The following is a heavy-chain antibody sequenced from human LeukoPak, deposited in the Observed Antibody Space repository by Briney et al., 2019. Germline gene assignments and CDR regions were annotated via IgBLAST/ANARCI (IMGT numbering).Heavy chain of an antibody. J-gene: IGHJ4*02. V-gene: IGHV1-18*01. CDR2: ISAYNGNT. CDR1: GYTFTSYG. CDR3: ARAIAVARYYFDY. D-gene: IGHD6-19*01. Sequence: ASVKVSCKASGYTFTSYGISWVRQAPGQGLEWMGWISAYNGNTNYAQKFQGRVTITADESTSTAYMELSSLRSEDTAVYYCARAIAVARYYFDYWGQGTLVTVSS.